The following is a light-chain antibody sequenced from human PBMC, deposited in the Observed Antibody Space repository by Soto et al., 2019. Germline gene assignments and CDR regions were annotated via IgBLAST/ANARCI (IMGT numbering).Light chain of an antibody. V-gene: IGKV1-5*03. Sequence: DIQMTQSPSTLSASVGDRVTITCRASENIFTWLAWYQQQAGKAPKLLISKASALESGVPSRFSGSGSGTQFTLTISSLQPEDFASYYCQQYNNYLYSFGQGTKLEIK. J-gene: IGKJ2*03. CDR3: QQYNNYLYS. CDR2: KAS. CDR1: ENIFTW.